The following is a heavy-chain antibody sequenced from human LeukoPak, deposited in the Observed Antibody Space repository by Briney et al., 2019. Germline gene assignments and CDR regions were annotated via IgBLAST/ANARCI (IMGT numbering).Heavy chain of an antibody. J-gene: IGHJ4*02. CDR1: GGSFNDYY. CDR3: ARPSSVAGTAFDY. D-gene: IGHD6-19*01. V-gene: IGHV4-34*01. Sequence: SETLSLTCAVYGGSFNDYYWSWIRQPPGKGLEWIGEINHSASTNYNPSLKSRVTISVDTSKNQFSLKLSSVTAADTAVYYCARPSSVAGTAFDYWGQGTLVTVSS. CDR2: INHSAST.